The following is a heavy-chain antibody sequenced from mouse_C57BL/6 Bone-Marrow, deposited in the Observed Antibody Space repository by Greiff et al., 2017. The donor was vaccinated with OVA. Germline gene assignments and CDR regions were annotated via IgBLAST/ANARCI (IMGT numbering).Heavy chain of an antibody. J-gene: IGHJ2*01. Sequence: EVQGVESGGDLVQPGGSLKLSCAASGFTFSSYGMSWVRQTPDKRLEWVATISSGGSYTYYPDSVKGRFTISRDNAKNTLYLQMSSLKSEDTAMYYCARRGYDYLYYFDYWGQGTTLTVSS. CDR2: ISSGGSYT. CDR1: GFTFSSYG. CDR3: ARRGYDYLYYFDY. V-gene: IGHV5-6*01. D-gene: IGHD2-4*01.